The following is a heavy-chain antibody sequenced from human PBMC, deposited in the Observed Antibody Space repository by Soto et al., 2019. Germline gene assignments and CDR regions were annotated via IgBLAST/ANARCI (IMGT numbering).Heavy chain of an antibody. CDR3: AKVHRIVLVTWAHDAVDI. CDR1: GFAFSRYA. Sequence: GGALSLSCAASGFAFSRYAMSWVRQAPGKGLEWVSAISGSGGSTYYADSVKGRFTISRDNSKNTRYLQMNSLRAEGTAVYYSAKVHRIVLVTWAHDAVDIWGQGTIVT. V-gene: IGHV3-23*01. CDR2: ISGSGGST. D-gene: IGHD3-22*01. J-gene: IGHJ3*02.